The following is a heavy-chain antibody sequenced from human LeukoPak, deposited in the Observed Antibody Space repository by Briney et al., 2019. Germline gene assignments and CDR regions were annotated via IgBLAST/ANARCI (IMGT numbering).Heavy chain of an antibody. D-gene: IGHD3-10*01. CDR2: IYSGGST. CDR1: GFTVSSNY. J-gene: IGHJ4*02. Sequence: GVSLRLSCAASGFTVSSNYISWVRQAPGKGLEWVSVIYSGGSTYYADSVKGRFTISRDNSKNTLYLQMNSLRAEDTAVYYCAGLYGSGSLYYFDYWGQGTLVTVSS. V-gene: IGHV3-66*01. CDR3: AGLYGSGSLYYFDY.